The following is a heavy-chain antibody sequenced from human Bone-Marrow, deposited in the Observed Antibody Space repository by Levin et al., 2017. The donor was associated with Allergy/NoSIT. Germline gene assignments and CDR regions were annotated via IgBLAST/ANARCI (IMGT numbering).Heavy chain of an antibody. Sequence: LSLTCVASGILLTTKYMTWVRPAPGKGLEWVSVIYSGGSTIYADSVKARFTISRDKSTNTVFLQMNTLRAEDTAGYYCAVSDLVGVTAGFDIWGQWTMVTGSS. V-gene: IGHV3-53*01. J-gene: IGHJ3*02. D-gene: IGHD1-26*01. CDR2: IYSGGST. CDR3: AVSDLVGVTAGFDI. CDR1: GILLTTKY.